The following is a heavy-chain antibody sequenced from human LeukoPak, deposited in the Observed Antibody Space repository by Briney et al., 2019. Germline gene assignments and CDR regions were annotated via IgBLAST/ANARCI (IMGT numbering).Heavy chain of an antibody. CDR1: GFTFSSYW. Sequence: GGSLRLSCAASGFTFSSYWMSWVRQAPGKGLEWVANIKQDGSEKYYVDSVKGRFTISRDNVKNSLYLQMNSLRAEDSAVYYCARDPRSGGSYLSDYWGQGTLVTVSS. J-gene: IGHJ4*02. D-gene: IGHD4-23*01. V-gene: IGHV3-7*01. CDR2: IKQDGSEK. CDR3: ARDPRSGGSYLSDY.